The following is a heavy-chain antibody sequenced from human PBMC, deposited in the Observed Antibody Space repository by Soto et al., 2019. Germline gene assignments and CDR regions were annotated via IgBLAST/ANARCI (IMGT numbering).Heavy chain of an antibody. CDR1: GYTFTGYY. Sequence: QVQLVQSGAEVKKPGASVKVSCKASGYTFTGYYMHWVRQAPGQGLEWMGWINPNSGGTNYAQKLQGRVTMTRDTSISTAYMELSRLRSDDTAVYYCARDQEDIVVVPAAIVYWGQGTLVTVSS. CDR3: ARDQEDIVVVPAAIVY. D-gene: IGHD2-2*01. J-gene: IGHJ4*02. V-gene: IGHV1-2*02. CDR2: INPNSGGT.